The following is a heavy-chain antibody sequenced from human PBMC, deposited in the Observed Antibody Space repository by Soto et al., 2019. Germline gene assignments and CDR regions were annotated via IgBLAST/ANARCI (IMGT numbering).Heavy chain of an antibody. CDR3: ARHSLGVHCSGGSCYLYYYGMDV. CDR1: GDSISNTGYY. CDR2: IYYSGST. D-gene: IGHD2-15*01. J-gene: IGHJ6*02. V-gene: IGHV4-61*05. Sequence: TSETLSLTCIVSGDSISNTGYYWGWIRQPPGKRLEWIGYIYYSGSTNYNPSLKSRVTISVDTSKNQFSLKLSSVTAADTAVYYCARHSLGVHCSGGSCYLYYYGMDVWGQGTTVTVSS.